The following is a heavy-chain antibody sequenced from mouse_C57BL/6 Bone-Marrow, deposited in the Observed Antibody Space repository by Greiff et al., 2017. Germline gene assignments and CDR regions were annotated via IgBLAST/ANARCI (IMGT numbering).Heavy chain of an antibody. CDR3: ARGLRAWFAY. CDR2: INPNNGGT. CDR1: GYTFTDYN. D-gene: IGHD2-4*01. Sequence: EVQLQQSGPELVKPGASVKMSCKASGYTFTDYNMPWVKQSHGKGLEWIGYINPNNGGTSYNQKFKGKATLTVNKSSSTAYMEIRSLTSEDSAVYYCARGLRAWFAYWGQGTLVTVSA. V-gene: IGHV1-22*01. J-gene: IGHJ3*01.